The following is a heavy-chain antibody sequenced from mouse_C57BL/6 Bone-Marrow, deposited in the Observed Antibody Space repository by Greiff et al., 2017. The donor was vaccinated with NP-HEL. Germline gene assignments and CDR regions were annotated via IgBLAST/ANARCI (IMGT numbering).Heavy chain of an antibody. CDR1: GFTFSDYG. D-gene: IGHD1-1*01. CDR2: ISNLAYSI. CDR3: ARSVVATTPYWYFDV. Sequence: DVHLVESGGGLVQPGGSLKLSCAASGFTFSDYGMAWVRQAPRKGPEWVAFISNLAYSIYYADTVTGRFTISRENAKNTLYLEMSSLRSEDTAMYYCARSVVATTPYWYFDVWGTGTTVTVSS. J-gene: IGHJ1*03. V-gene: IGHV5-15*01.